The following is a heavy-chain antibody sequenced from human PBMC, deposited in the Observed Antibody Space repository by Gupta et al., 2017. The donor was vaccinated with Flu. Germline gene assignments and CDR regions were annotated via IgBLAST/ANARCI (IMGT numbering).Heavy chain of an antibody. CDR2: ISSSSSYI. V-gene: IGHV3-21*01. CDR3: ARTWDTRDSSDY. J-gene: IGHJ4*02. Sequence: SFSTYSMNWVRQAPGKGLEWVSFISSSSSYIYYAESVRGRFTISRDNAKNSVYLQMNSLRXEXTAVYYXARTWDTRDSSDYWGQGTLVTVSS. D-gene: IGHD1-26*01. CDR1: SFSTYS.